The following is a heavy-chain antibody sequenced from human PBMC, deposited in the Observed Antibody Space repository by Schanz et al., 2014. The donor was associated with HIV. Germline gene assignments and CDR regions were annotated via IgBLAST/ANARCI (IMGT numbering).Heavy chain of an antibody. Sequence: EVQLVESGGGLVQPGRSLRLSCAASGFTFDDYAMHWVRQAPGKGLEWVAGISWHGYTVGYADSVKGRFTISRDNGRNSLYLQMNSLRPEDTALYYCAKDIFYDSSGLNPGWGSFDIWGQGTLVTVSS. CDR1: GFTFDDYA. CDR2: ISWHGYTV. J-gene: IGHJ3*02. V-gene: IGHV3-9*01. CDR3: AKDIFYDSSGLNPGWGSFDI. D-gene: IGHD3-22*01.